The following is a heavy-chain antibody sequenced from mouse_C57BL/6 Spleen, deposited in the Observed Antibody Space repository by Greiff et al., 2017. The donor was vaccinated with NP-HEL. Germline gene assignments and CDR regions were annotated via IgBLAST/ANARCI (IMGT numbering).Heavy chain of an antibody. CDR2: IDPSDSET. CDR3: AREDYGSSYAMDY. D-gene: IGHD1-1*01. Sequence: VQLQQPGAELVRPGSSVKLSCKASGYTFTSYWMHWVKQRPIQGLEWIGNIDPSDSETHYNQKFQDKATLTVDKSSSTAYMQLSSLTSEDSAVYYCAREDYGSSYAMDYWGQGTSVTVSS. V-gene: IGHV1-52*01. CDR1: GYTFTSYW. J-gene: IGHJ4*01.